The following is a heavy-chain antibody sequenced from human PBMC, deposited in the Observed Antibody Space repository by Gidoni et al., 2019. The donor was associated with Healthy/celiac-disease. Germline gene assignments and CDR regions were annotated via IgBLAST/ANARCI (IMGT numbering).Heavy chain of an antibody. Sequence: EVQLLESGGGLVQPGGSLRLSCAAAGFTFSSYAMSWVRQAPGKGLEWVSSISGSGGRTSYADSVKGRFTISRDNSKNTLYLQMNSLRAEDTAVYYCAKAQESPLQHWGQGTLVTVSS. CDR3: AKAQESPLQH. V-gene: IGHV3-23*01. CDR1: GFTFSSYA. J-gene: IGHJ1*01. CDR2: ISGSGGRT.